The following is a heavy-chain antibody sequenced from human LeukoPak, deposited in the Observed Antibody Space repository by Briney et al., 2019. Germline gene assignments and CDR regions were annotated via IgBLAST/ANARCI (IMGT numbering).Heavy chain of an antibody. J-gene: IGHJ4*02. Sequence: GGSLRLSCAASGFTFSTYAMSWVRQAPGKGLEWVSGISTSGGRTFYADSVKGWFTLSRDNSKNTLYLQMNSLRAEDTAVYYCAKTSGSYWNYFDYWGQGTLVTVSS. V-gene: IGHV3-23*01. CDR2: ISTSGGRT. CDR1: GFTFSTYA. CDR3: AKTSGSYWNYFDY. D-gene: IGHD1-26*01.